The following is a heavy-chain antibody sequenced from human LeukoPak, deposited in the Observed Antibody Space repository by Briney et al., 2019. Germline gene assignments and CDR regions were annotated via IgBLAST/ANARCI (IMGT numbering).Heavy chain of an antibody. J-gene: IGHJ6*03. CDR3: ARVWAATQYYYMDV. V-gene: IGHV4-61*02. CDR1: GGSISSGSYY. D-gene: IGHD6-13*01. Sequence: SEALSLTCTVSGGSISSGSYYWSWIRQPAGKGLKWIGRIYTSGSTNYNPSLKSRVTISVDTSKNQFSLKLRSVTAADTAVYYCARVWAATQYYYMDVWGKGTTVTISS. CDR2: IYTSGST.